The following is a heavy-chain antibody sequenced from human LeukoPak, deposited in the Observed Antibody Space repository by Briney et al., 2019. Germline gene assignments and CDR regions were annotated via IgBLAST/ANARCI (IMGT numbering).Heavy chain of an antibody. J-gene: IGHJ4*02. CDR1: GYTFSNYG. CDR3: AGWAGYCSTNNCYATSLDY. Sequence: ASVKVSCKASGYTFSNYGISWMRQAPGQGLEWMGWISAYNINTNLAQKFQGRVTMTTDTSTSTAYMELRSLRSDDTAVYYCAGWAGYCSTNNCYATSLDYWGQGTLVTVSA. CDR2: ISAYNINT. V-gene: IGHV1-18*01. D-gene: IGHD2-2*01.